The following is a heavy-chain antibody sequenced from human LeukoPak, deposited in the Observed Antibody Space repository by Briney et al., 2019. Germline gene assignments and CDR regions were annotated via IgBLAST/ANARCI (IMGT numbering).Heavy chain of an antibody. CDR2: INGDGSST. CDR3: ARGLTGYYGYFEY. CDR1: GFTFSSDW. J-gene: IGHJ4*02. V-gene: IGHV3-74*01. D-gene: IGHD3-9*01. Sequence: GGFLRLSCAASGFTFSSDWMHWVRQSPGKGLVWVSRINGDGSSTSYADSVKGRFTISRDNAKNTLYLQMNSLRAEDTAVYYCARGLTGYYGYFEYWGQGILVTVSS.